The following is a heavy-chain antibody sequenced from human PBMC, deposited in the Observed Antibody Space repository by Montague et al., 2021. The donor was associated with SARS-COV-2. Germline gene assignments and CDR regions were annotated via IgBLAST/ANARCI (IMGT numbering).Heavy chain of an antibody. CDR2: IYYSGST. CDR3: ARHSGRDTIFGVVIIFDAFDI. J-gene: IGHJ3*02. Sequence: SETLSLTCTVSGGSISSSNYYWGWIRQPPGKGLEWIGSIYYSGSTYYTPSLKSRVTISVDTSKNQFSLRLSSVTAADTAVYYCARHSGRDTIFGVVIIFDAFDIWGLGTMVTVSS. V-gene: IGHV4-39*01. D-gene: IGHD3-3*01. CDR1: GGSISSSNYY.